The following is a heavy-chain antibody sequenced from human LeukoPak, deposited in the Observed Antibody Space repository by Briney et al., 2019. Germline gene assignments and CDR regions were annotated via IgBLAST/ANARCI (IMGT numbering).Heavy chain of an antibody. CDR1: GFTFSSYA. J-gene: IGHJ5*02. Sequence: GRSLRLSCAASGFTFSSYAMHWVRQAPGKGLEWVAVISYDGSNKYYADSVKGRFTISRDNSKNTLYLQMNSLRAEDTAVYYCAREGSYCSSTSCSNWFDPWGQGTLVTVSS. V-gene: IGHV3-30-3*01. D-gene: IGHD2-2*01. CDR3: AREGSYCSSTSCSNWFDP. CDR2: ISYDGSNK.